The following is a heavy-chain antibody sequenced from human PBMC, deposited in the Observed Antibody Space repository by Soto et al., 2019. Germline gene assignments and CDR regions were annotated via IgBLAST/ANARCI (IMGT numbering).Heavy chain of an antibody. CDR2: INHSGST. D-gene: IGHD7-27*01. CDR1: GGSFSGFY. Sequence: SETLSLTCAVYGGSFSGFYWSWIRQPPGKGLEWIGEINHSGSTNYNPSLKSRVTISIDTSKNQFSLKLSSVTAADTAVYYCARGWGRIFDYWGQGTLVTVSS. CDR3: ARGWGRIFDY. J-gene: IGHJ4*02. V-gene: IGHV4-34*01.